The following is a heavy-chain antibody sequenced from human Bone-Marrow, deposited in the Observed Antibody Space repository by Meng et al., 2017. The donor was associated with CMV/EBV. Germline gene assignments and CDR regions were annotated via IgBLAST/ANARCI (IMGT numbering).Heavy chain of an antibody. CDR2: IYYSGST. V-gene: IGHV4-59*01. D-gene: IGHD2-2*01. CDR3: ARTYCSSTSCYYYYGMNV. J-gene: IGHJ6*02. CDR1: GGSISSYY. Sequence: SETLSLTCTVSGGSISSYYWSWIRQPPGKGLEWIGYIYYSGSTNYNPSLKSRVTISVDTSKNQFSLKLSSVTAADTAVYYCARTYCSSTSCYYYYGMNVWGQGTTVTVSS.